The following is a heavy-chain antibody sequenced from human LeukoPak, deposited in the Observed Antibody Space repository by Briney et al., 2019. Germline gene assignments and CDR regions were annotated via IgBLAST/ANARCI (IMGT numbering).Heavy chain of an antibody. V-gene: IGHV3-23*01. CDR2: ISGSGGST. J-gene: IGHJ5*02. CDR3: AKRGEGVSNAWYMNNWFDP. Sequence: GGSLRLSCAASGFTFSSYAMSWVRQAPGKGLEWVSAISGSGGSTYYADSVKGRFTISRDNSKNNLYLQMNSLRTEDTAVYYCAKRGEGVSNAWYMNNWFDPWGQGTLVTVSS. D-gene: IGHD6-13*01. CDR1: GFTFSSYA.